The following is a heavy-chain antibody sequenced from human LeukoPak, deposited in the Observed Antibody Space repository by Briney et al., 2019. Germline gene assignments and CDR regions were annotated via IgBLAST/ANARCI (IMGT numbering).Heavy chain of an antibody. D-gene: IGHD1-14*01. J-gene: IGHJ3*02. Sequence: GGSLRLSCAASGFTFSSYSMNWVRQAPGKGLEWVSSISSSSSYIYYADSVKGRFTISRDNAKNTLYLQMNSLRAEDTAVYYCARDLGGIAFDIWGQGTMVTVSS. CDR3: ARDLGGIAFDI. CDR2: ISSSSSYI. CDR1: GFTFSSYS. V-gene: IGHV3-21*01.